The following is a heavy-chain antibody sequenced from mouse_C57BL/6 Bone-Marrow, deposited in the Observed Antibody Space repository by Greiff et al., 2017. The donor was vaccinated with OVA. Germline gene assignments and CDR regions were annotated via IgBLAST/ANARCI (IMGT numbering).Heavy chain of an antibody. CDR3: AASTVVASWVYFDY. CDR1: GYSITSGCN. Sequence: EVQLEEPGPGLVKPSQSLSLTCPATGYSITSGCNWSWIRQFPGSKLEWMGNRSYDGSNNYNQSLKNRTSMTRDTSKNQFFLKLHSVTTEDTATDYCAASTVVASWVYFDYWGQGTTLTVSS. CDR2: RSYDGSN. J-gene: IGHJ2*01. D-gene: IGHD1-1*01. V-gene: IGHV3-6*01.